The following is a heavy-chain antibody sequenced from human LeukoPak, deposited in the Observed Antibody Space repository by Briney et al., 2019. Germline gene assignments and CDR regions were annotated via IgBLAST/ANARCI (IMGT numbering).Heavy chain of an antibody. CDR2: ISWNSGSI. CDR3: ARDQIPGIAAAGKDYYGMDV. CDR1: GFTFDDYA. V-gene: IGHV3-9*01. J-gene: IGHJ6*02. Sequence: GGSLRLSCAASGFTFDDYAMHWVRQAPGKGLEWVSGISWNSGSIGYADSVKGRFTISRDNAKNSLYLQMNSLRAEDTAVYYCARDQIPGIAAAGKDYYGMDVWGQGTTVTVSS. D-gene: IGHD6-13*01.